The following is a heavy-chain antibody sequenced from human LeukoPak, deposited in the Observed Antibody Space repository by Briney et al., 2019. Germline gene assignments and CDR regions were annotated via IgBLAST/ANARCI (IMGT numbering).Heavy chain of an antibody. Sequence: GGSLRLSCAASGFTFSTFAMIWVRQPPGKGLEWVSSIFPSGGEIHYADSVKGQFTISRDNAKNSLYLQMNSLRAEDTAVYYCARDLAFAYCGGDCPRVPDYWGQGTLVTVSS. J-gene: IGHJ4*02. D-gene: IGHD2-21*02. CDR1: GFTFSTFA. V-gene: IGHV3-21*04. CDR2: IFPSGGEI. CDR3: ARDLAFAYCGGDCPRVPDY.